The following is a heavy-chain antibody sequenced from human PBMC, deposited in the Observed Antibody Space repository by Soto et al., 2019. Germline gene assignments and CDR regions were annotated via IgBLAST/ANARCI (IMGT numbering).Heavy chain of an antibody. CDR2: INHSGST. CDR1: GGSFSGYY. D-gene: IGHD4-17*01. CDR3: GRGGVTTHWDY. V-gene: IGHV4-34*01. Sequence: PSETLSLTCAVYGGSFSGYYWSWIRQPPGKGLEWIGEINHSGSTNYNPSLKSRVTISVDTSKNQFSLKLSSVTAADTAVYYCGRGGVTTHWDYWGQGTLVTVSS. J-gene: IGHJ4*02.